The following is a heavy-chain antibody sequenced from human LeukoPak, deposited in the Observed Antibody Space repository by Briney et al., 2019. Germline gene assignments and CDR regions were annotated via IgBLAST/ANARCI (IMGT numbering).Heavy chain of an antibody. CDR3: ARDSPRTGP. D-gene: IGHD1-1*01. CDR2: ISYDGSNK. V-gene: IGHV3-30*03. Sequence: GGSLRLSCAASGFTVSSNYMSWVRQAPGKGLEWVAVISYDGSNKYYADSVKGRFTISRDNSKNTLYLQMNSLRAEDTAVYYCARDSPRTGPWGQGILVTVSS. J-gene: IGHJ5*02. CDR1: GFTVSSNY.